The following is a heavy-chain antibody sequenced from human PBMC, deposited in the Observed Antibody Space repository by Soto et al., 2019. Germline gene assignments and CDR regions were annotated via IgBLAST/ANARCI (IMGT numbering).Heavy chain of an antibody. CDR3: TRVRDSNDY. J-gene: IGHJ4*02. V-gene: IGHV3-48*03. CDR2: IRSSGRSI. Sequence: GVSLRLSCVGSGFTFSSYEMNWVRRAPGKGLEWVSNIRSSGRSINYADSVKGRFTISRDNAKNSLYLQMNSLRAEDTAVYYCTRVRDSNDYWGQGTLVTVSS. CDR1: GFTFSSYE. D-gene: IGHD3-22*01.